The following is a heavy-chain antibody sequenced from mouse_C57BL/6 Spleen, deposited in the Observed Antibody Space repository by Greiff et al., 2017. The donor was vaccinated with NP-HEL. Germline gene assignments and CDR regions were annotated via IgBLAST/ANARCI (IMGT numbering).Heavy chain of an antibody. CDR3: ARSPYYYGSKGYFDV. Sequence: VQLQQSGPELVKPGASVKMSCKASGYTFTDYNMHWVKQSHGKSLEWIGYINPNNGGTSSNQKFKGKATLTVNKSSSTAYMELRSLTSEDSAVYYCARSPYYYGSKGYFDVWGTGTTVTVSS. D-gene: IGHD1-1*01. CDR2: INPNNGGT. J-gene: IGHJ1*03. V-gene: IGHV1-22*01. CDR1: GYTFTDYN.